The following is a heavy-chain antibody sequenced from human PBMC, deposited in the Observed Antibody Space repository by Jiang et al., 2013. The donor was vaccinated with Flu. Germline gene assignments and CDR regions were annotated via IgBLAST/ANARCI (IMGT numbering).Heavy chain of an antibody. CDR3: ANSVGFCLGGITCYNYAMDV. CDR2: INTNNGEP. J-gene: IGHJ6*02. CDR1: GYDFTTYG. V-gene: IGHV7-4-1*02. Sequence: QSGSELQXPGASVKISCQTSGYDFTTYGLKWLRQAPGQGPEYMGWINTNNGEPTYAQGFKGRLVFSLDTSVSTAYLQINSLRADDTAVYYCANSVGFCLGGITCYNYAMDVWGQGTTVTVSS. D-gene: IGHD2-15*01.